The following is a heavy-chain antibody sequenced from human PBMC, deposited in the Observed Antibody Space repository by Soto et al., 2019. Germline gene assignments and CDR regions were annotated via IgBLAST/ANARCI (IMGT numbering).Heavy chain of an antibody. D-gene: IGHD4-17*01. J-gene: IGHJ5*01. CDR2: MHRNGNST. CDR3: ARDHRWGYEYGDYGDS. V-gene: IGHV3-20*04. CDR1: GFSLEEYG. Sequence: EVQLVESGGGVVRPGGSLRLACVVSGFSLEEYGMSWVRQAPGKGPEWVSGMHRNGNSTGYADAVKGRFTISRDDAMNSLYLQMSSLRAEDTAFYYCARDHRWGYEYGDYGDSWGHGTLVTVSS.